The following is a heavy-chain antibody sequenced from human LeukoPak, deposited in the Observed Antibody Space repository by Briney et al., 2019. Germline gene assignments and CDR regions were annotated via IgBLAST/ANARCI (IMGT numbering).Heavy chain of an antibody. CDR3: ARSEELLYSLDY. CDR2: IWYDGSNK. J-gene: IGHJ4*02. Sequence: GGSLRLSCAASGFTFSSYGMHWVRQAPGEGLEWVAVIWYDGSNKYYADSVKGRFTISRDNSKNTLYLQMNSLRAEDTAVYYCARSEELLYSLDYWGQGTLVTVSS. D-gene: IGHD3-10*01. CDR1: GFTFSSYG. V-gene: IGHV3-33*01.